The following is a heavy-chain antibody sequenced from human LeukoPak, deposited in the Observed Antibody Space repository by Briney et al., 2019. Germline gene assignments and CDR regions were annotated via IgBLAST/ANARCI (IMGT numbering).Heavy chain of an antibody. CDR2: ISNYNGNT. Sequence: ASVKVSCKASGLPFTTYGITWVRQAPGQGLEWMGWISNYNGNTNYAQKLQGRVTMTTDTSTSTAYMEMRSLRSDDTAVYYCARGHYDILTGYYSGDYWGQGTLVTVSS. J-gene: IGHJ4*02. D-gene: IGHD3-9*01. V-gene: IGHV1-18*01. CDR3: ARGHYDILTGYYSGDY. CDR1: GLPFTTYG.